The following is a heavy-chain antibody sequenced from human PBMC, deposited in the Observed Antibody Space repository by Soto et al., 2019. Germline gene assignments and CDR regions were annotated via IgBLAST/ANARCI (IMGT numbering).Heavy chain of an antibody. V-gene: IGHV4-59*01. CDR1: GGSISSYY. CDR2: IYYSGST. J-gene: IGHJ6*02. CDR3: ARVQRYSSSHRNSDYYYYYGMDV. D-gene: IGHD6-13*01. Sequence: PSETLSLTCTVSGGSISSYYWSWIRQPPGKGLEWIGYIYYSGSTNYNPSLKSRVTISVDTSKNQFSLKLSSVTAADTAVYYCARVQRYSSSHRNSDYYYYYGMDVWGQGTTVTVSS.